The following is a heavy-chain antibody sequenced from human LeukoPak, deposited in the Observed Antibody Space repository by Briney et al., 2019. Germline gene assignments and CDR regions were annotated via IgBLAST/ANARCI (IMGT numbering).Heavy chain of an antibody. V-gene: IGHV5-51*01. CDR2: IYPGDSDT. CDR3: ALRREAEGDWFDP. CDR1: GYSSTSYW. D-gene: IGHD3-16*01. Sequence: GESLKISCKGSGYSSTSYWIGWVRQMPGKGLEWMGIIYPGDSDTRYSPSFQGQVTISADKSISTAYLQWSSLKASDTAMYYCALRREAEGDWFDPWGQGTLVTVSS. J-gene: IGHJ5*02.